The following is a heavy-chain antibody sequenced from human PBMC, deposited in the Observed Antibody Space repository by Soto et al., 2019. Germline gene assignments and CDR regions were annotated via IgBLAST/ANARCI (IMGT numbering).Heavy chain of an antibody. V-gene: IGHV4-34*01. CDR3: ARGWESFIAARQKDMDV. D-gene: IGHD6-6*01. J-gene: IGHJ6*02. Sequence: SETLSLTCAVYGGSFSGYYWSWIRQPPGKGLEWIGEINYTGTTNYNPSLKSRVTISVDTSKNQFSLKLSFVTAADTAVYYCARGWESFIAARQKDMDVWGQGTTVTVSS. CDR1: GGSFSGYY. CDR2: INYTGTT.